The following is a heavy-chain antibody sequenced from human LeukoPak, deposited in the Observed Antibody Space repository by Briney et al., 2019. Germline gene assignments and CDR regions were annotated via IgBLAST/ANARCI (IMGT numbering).Heavy chain of an antibody. J-gene: IGHJ5*02. CDR2: IYYSGST. CDR1: GGSISSSSYY. V-gene: IGHV4-39*07. CDR3: ARGYSSSSDDNWFDP. Sequence: SETLSLTCTVSGGSISSSSYYWGWIRPPPGKGLEWIGSIYYSGSTYYNPSFQSRVTISVDTSKNQFYLKLSSVTAADTAVYYCARGYSSSSDDNWFDPWGQGTLVTVSS. D-gene: IGHD6-6*01.